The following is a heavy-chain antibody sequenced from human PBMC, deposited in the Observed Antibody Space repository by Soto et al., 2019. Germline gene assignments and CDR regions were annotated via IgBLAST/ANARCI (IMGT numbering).Heavy chain of an antibody. CDR3: AREKTGGGLRAFDI. CDR1: GFTFNTYD. Sequence: EVQLVESGGGLVQPGGSLRLSCAASGFTFNTYDMQWVRQVTGKGLEWVSGIDTAGKTYYSGSVKGRFTISRENAKNSLHLQMNSLRAEDTAMYYCAREKTGGGLRAFDIWGQGTMVTVSS. V-gene: IGHV3-13*01. D-gene: IGHD7-27*01. CDR2: IDTAGKT. J-gene: IGHJ3*02.